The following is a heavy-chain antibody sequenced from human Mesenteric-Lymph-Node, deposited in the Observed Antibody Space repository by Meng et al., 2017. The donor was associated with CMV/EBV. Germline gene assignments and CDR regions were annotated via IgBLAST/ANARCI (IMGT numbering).Heavy chain of an antibody. Sequence: GESLKISCAASGFTFNKYGMHWVRQAPGKGLESVAFIRFDGTKKYYADSVKGRFTISRDNSKNTVYLQMNSLRVEDTAVYYCAKFRDYSSSSGLYDAFDMWGQGTMVTVSS. D-gene: IGHD6-6*01. CDR3: AKFRDYSSSSGLYDAFDM. CDR2: IRFDGTKK. J-gene: IGHJ3*02. V-gene: IGHV3-30*02. CDR1: GFTFNKYG.